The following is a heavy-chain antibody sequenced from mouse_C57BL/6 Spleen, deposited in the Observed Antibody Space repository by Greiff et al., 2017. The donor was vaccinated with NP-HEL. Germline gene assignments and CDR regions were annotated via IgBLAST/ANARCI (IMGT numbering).Heavy chain of an antibody. CDR3: EGHEEVGTYYYGSGFDC. Sequence: QVQLQQSGAELVKPGASVKLSCKASGYTFTEYTIHWVKQRSGQGLEWIGWFYPGSGSIKYNEKFKDKATLTADKPSSTGYMELSRLTSEDSAVYFSEGHEEVGTYYYGSGFDCWGQGTTLTVSS. V-gene: IGHV1-62-2*01. D-gene: IGHD1-1*01. CDR2: FYPGSGSI. J-gene: IGHJ2*01. CDR1: GYTFTEYT.